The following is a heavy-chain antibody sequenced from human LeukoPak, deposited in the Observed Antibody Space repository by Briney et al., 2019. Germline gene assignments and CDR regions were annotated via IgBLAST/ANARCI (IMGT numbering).Heavy chain of an antibody. Sequence: GASVKVSCKASEYTFTSFYLHWVRQAPGQGLGWMGIINPRGGGPTYVQTFQGRLTMTRDTSTSTIYMELSSLRSEDTALYYCARSPLSGAGYFDCWGQGTLVTVSS. D-gene: IGHD2-8*02. V-gene: IGHV1-46*01. J-gene: IGHJ4*02. CDR2: INPRGGGP. CDR1: EYTFTSFY. CDR3: ARSPLSGAGYFDC.